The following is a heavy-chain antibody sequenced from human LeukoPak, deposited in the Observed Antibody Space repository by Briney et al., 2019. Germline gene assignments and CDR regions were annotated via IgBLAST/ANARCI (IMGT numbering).Heavy chain of an antibody. CDR3: ARGDDFWSGYPLDY. CDR1: GGSFSGYY. V-gene: IGHV4-34*01. CDR2: INHSGST. J-gene: IGHJ4*02. D-gene: IGHD3-3*01. Sequence: SETLSLTCAVYGGSFSGYYWRWIRQPPGEGLEWIGEINHSGSTNYNPSLKSRVTISVDTSKKQFSLNLSSVTAADTAVYYCARGDDFWSGYPLDYWGQGTLVTVSS.